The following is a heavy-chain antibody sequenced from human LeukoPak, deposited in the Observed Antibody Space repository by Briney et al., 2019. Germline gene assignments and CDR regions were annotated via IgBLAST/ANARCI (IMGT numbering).Heavy chain of an antibody. CDR3: ARGFDAFDI. J-gene: IGHJ3*02. Sequence: GGSLRLSCAASGFTFSNSWMNWVRQAPGKGLEWVSYISSSGSTIYYADSVKGRFTISRDNAKNSLYLQMNSLRAEDTAVYYCARGFDAFDIWGQGTMVTVSS. V-gene: IGHV3-48*04. CDR1: GFTFSNSW. CDR2: ISSSGSTI.